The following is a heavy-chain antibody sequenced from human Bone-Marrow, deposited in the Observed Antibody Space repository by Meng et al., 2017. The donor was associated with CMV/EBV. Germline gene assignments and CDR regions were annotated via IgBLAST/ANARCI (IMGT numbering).Heavy chain of an antibody. V-gene: IGHV3-9*03. CDR2: ISWNSGSI. Sequence: GGSLRLSCAASGFTFDDYAMHWVRQAPGKGLEWVLGISWNSGSIGHADSVKGRFTISRDNAKNSLYLQMNSLRAEDMALYYCAKDHTHGTTGGMDVWGQGTTVTVSS. CDR3: AKDHTHGTTGGMDV. CDR1: GFTFDDYA. J-gene: IGHJ6*02. D-gene: IGHD1-14*01.